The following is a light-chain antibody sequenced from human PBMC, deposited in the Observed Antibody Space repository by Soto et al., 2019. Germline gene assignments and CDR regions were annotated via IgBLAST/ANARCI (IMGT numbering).Light chain of an antibody. CDR3: CSYAGSSTYV. Sequence: QSVLTQPASVSGSPGQSITISCTGTSSDVGSYNLVSWYQQHPGKAPKVMIYEGSKRPSGVSNRFSGSKSGNTASLTISGLQAEDEADYYCCSYAGSSTYVFGTGTK. J-gene: IGLJ1*01. CDR1: SSDVGSYNL. CDR2: EGS. V-gene: IGLV2-23*01.